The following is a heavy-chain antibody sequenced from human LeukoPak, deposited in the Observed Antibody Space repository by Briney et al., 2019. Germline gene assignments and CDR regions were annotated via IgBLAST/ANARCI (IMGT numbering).Heavy chain of an antibody. V-gene: IGHV4-59*13. Sequence: SDTLSLTCTVSGGSMSSYYWSWLRQPPGKGLEWIGNIFYSGTTNYNPSLKSRVTLSADTSKNQFSLKLSSVTVADTAVYYCARVQAIRGRGIIISNYFDYWGQGTLVTVSS. CDR1: GGSMSSYY. D-gene: IGHD3-10*01. J-gene: IGHJ4*02. CDR2: IFYSGTT. CDR3: ARVQAIRGRGIIISNYFDY.